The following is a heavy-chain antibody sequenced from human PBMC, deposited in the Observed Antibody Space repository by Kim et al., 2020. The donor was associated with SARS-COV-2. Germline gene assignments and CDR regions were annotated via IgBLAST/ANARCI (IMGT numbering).Heavy chain of an antibody. V-gene: IGHV3-11*06. D-gene: IGHD3-22*01. CDR3: AKGGSAYSHFVYYG. J-gene: IGHJ6*01. CDR2: VSSSSGYT. Sequence: GGSLRLSCAASGFIFSGFYMSWVRQAPGKGLEWVSYVSSSSGYTNYADSVRGRFAISRDNSKNTLFLQMNSLRADDTAVYYCAKGGSAYSHFVYYG. CDR1: GFIFSGFY.